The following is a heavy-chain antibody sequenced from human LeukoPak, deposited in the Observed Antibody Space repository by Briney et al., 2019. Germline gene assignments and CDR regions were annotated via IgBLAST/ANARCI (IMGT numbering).Heavy chain of an antibody. CDR1: GFTFSSHW. Sequence: GGSRRLSCAASGFTFSSHWMHWVRQGPGKGLVWVSRISSDGRTTTYADSVKGRFTISRDNAKNTLYLQMSSLRAEDTAVYYCARVMFCGGDCYSYYYYGMDVWGLGTTVTVSS. V-gene: IGHV3-74*01. CDR3: ARVMFCGGDCYSYYYYGMDV. CDR2: ISSDGRTT. D-gene: IGHD2-21*02. J-gene: IGHJ6*02.